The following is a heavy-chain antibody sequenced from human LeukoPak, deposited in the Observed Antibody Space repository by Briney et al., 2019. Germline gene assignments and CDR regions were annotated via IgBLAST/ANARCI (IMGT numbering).Heavy chain of an antibody. Sequence: GASVKVSCKASGGTFSSYAISWVRQAPGQGREWMGGIIPIFGTAHYAQKFQGRVTITTDESTSTAYMELSSLRCEDTAVYYCARATTVTTDPPFDYWGQGTLVTVSS. CDR3: ARATTVTTDPPFDY. V-gene: IGHV1-69*05. D-gene: IGHD4-11*01. J-gene: IGHJ4*02. CDR1: GGTFSSYA. CDR2: IIPIFGTA.